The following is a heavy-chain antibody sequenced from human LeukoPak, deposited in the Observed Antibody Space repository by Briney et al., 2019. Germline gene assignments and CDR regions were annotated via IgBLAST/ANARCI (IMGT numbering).Heavy chain of an antibody. CDR1: GFTFSSYE. Sequence: AGGSLRLSCAASGFTFSSYEMNWVRQAPGKGLEWVSYISSSGSTIYYADSVKGRFTISRDNAKNSLYLQMNSLRAEDTAVYYCATAVMGYQHHRLEVWGKGTTVTVSS. CDR3: ATAVMGYQHHRLEV. CDR2: ISSSGSTI. D-gene: IGHD5-12*01. V-gene: IGHV3-48*03. J-gene: IGHJ6*04.